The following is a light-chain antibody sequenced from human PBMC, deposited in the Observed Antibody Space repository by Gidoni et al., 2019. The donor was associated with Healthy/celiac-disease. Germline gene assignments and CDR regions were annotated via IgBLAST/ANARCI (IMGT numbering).Light chain of an antibody. J-gene: IGKJ2*01. CDR1: QSVSSSY. Sequence: GTLSLSPGERATLSCRASQSVSSSYLAWYQQKPGQAPRLLIYGASSRATGIPDRFSGSGSGTDFTLTICRLEPEDFAVYYCQQYGSSPRDTFGQGTKLEIK. V-gene: IGKV3-20*01. CDR2: GAS. CDR3: QQYGSSPRDT.